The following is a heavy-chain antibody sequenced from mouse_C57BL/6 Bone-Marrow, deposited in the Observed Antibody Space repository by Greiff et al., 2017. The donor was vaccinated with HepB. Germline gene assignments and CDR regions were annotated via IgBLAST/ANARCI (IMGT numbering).Heavy chain of an antibody. V-gene: IGHV1-55*01. J-gene: IGHJ4*01. CDR3: ARGTVVALYYYAMDY. D-gene: IGHD1-1*01. CDR1: GYTFTSYW. Sequence: QVQLQQPGAELVKPGASVKMSCKASGYTFTSYWMTWVKQRPGQGLEWIGDIYPGSGSTNYNEKFKSKATLTVDTSSSTAYMQLSSLTSEDSAVYYCARGTVVALYYYAMDYWGQGTSVTVSS. CDR2: IYPGSGST.